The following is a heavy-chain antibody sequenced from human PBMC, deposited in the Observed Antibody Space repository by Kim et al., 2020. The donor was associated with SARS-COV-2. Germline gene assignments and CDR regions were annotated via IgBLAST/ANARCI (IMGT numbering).Heavy chain of an antibody. J-gene: IGHJ4*02. CDR1: GFTFSSYA. V-gene: IGHV3-23*01. Sequence: GGSLRLSCAASGFTFSSYAMSWVLQAPGKGLEWVSAISGSGGSTYYADSVKGRFTISRDNSKNTLYLQMNSLRAEDTAVYYCAKDSLWFGELGFDYWGQGTLVTVSS. CDR3: AKDSLWFGELGFDY. D-gene: IGHD3-10*01. CDR2: ISGSGGST.